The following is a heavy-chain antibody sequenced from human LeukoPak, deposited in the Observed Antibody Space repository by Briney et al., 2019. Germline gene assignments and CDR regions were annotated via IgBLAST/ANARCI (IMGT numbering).Heavy chain of an antibody. Sequence: GGSLRLSCAASGFTFSSYAMHWVRQAPGKGLEWVAVISYDGSNKYYADSVKGRFTISRDNSKNTLYLQMNSLRVEDTAMYYCVRDISYWGQGTLVTVSS. CDR3: VRDISY. CDR2: ISYDGSNK. V-gene: IGHV3-30-3*01. CDR1: GFTFSSYA. J-gene: IGHJ4*02.